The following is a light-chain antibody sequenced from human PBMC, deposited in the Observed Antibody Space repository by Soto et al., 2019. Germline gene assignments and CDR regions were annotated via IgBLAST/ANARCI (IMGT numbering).Light chain of an antibody. Sequence: QSALTQPASVSGSPGQSITISCTGTSSDVGSYNLVSWYQQHPGKAPKXMIXEVXXXXXGVSNRFSXSKSGNTXSLTISGXXXXXXXXYYCCSYAGSSAWVFGGGTKLTVL. CDR1: SSDVGSYNL. V-gene: IGLV2-23*02. CDR2: EVX. CDR3: CSYAGSSAWV. J-gene: IGLJ3*02.